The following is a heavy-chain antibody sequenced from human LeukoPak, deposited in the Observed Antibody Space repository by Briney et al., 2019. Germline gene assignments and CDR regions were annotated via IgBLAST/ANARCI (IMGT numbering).Heavy chain of an antibody. CDR2: IISSGGYI. D-gene: IGHD5-24*01. Sequence: GGSLRLSCAASGFTFSSYSMTWLRQAPGKGLEWVSSIISSGGYIYYADSVKDRFTISRDNAKNSLYLQMSSLRAEDTAVYYCARVSFGATTNNYYFYHMDVWGKGTSVTVSS. J-gene: IGHJ6*03. CDR3: ARVSFGATTNNYYFYHMDV. CDR1: GFTFSSYS. V-gene: IGHV3-21*01.